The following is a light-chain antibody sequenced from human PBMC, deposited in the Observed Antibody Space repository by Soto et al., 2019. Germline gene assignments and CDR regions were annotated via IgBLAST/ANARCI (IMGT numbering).Light chain of an antibody. CDR2: EVI. CDR3: TSYTDSNIYV. V-gene: IGLV2-8*01. J-gene: IGLJ1*01. CDR1: SSDVGNYNY. Sequence: QSPLTQPPSASGSPGQSVTISCTGSSSDVGNYNYVSWYQQHPGKAPKLMIYEVIKRPSGVPARFSGSKSGNTASLTVSGLQAEDEADYYCTSYTDSNIYVFGSGTKLTVL.